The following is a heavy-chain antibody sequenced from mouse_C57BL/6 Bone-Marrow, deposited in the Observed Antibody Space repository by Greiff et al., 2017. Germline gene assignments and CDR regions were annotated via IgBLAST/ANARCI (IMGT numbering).Heavy chain of an antibody. CDR2: IFPGSGST. J-gene: IGHJ1*03. Sequence: QVQLQQSGPELVKPGASVKISCKASGYTFTDYYINWVKQRPGQGLEWIGWIFPGSGSTYYNEKFKGKATLTVDKSSSTAYMLLSSLTSEDSAVYFCAKGTTVVATYWYFDVWGTGTTVTVSS. CDR3: AKGTTVVATYWYFDV. CDR1: GYTFTDYY. V-gene: IGHV1-75*01. D-gene: IGHD1-1*01.